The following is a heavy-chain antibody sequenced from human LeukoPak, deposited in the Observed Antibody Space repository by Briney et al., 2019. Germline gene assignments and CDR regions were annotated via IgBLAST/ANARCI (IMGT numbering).Heavy chain of an antibody. V-gene: IGHV1-2*02. CDR2: INPNSGGT. CDR3: ARAYQGYSSSADLDY. J-gene: IGHJ4*02. CDR1: GYTFTGYY. D-gene: IGHD6-6*01. Sequence: ASVRVSCKASGYTFTGYYMHWVRQAPGQGLEWMGWINPNSGGTNYAQKFQGRVTMTRDTSISTAYMELSRLRSDDTAVYYCARAYQGYSSSADLDYWGQGTLVTVSS.